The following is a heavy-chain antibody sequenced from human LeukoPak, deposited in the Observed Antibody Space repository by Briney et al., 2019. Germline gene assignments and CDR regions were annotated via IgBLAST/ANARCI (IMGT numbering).Heavy chain of an antibody. V-gene: IGHV4-4*07. J-gene: IGHJ3*02. CDR1: GGSISSYY. Sequence: SETLSLTCTVSGGSISSYYWSWIRQLAGKGLEWIGRIYTSGSTNYNPSLKSRVTMSVDTSKNQFSLKLSSVTAADTAVYYCARVGIAAAGPDAFDIWGQGTMVTVSS. D-gene: IGHD6-13*01. CDR3: ARVGIAAAGPDAFDI. CDR2: IYTSGST.